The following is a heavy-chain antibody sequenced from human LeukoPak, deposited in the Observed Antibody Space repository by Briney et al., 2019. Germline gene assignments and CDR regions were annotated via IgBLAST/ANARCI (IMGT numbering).Heavy chain of an antibody. CDR2: ISYDGSNK. CDR3: ARDGQLAYFQH. CDR1: GFTFSSYG. V-gene: IGHV3-30*03. J-gene: IGHJ1*01. D-gene: IGHD6-6*01. Sequence: GGSLRLSCAASGFTFSSYGMHWVRQAPGKGLEWVAVISYDGSNKYYADSVKGRFTISRDNSKNTLYLQMNSLRAEDTAVYYCARDGQLAYFQHWGQGTLVTVSS.